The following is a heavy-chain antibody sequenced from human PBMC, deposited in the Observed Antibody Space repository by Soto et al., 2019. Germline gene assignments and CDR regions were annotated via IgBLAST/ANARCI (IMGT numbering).Heavy chain of an antibody. CDR1: GGLISTYY. CDR2: IYYSGTT. CDR3: ARGVVGATRFDP. J-gene: IGHJ5*02. V-gene: IGHV4-59*01. Sequence: QVHLQESGPGLVKTSETLSLTCTVSGGLISTYYWSWIRQPPGKGLEYIGYIYYSGTTNYNPSLKTRVTLLIDTSQSQFSLKLISVTPADTAVYYCARGVVGATRFDPWGPGTVVTVSS. D-gene: IGHD1-26*01.